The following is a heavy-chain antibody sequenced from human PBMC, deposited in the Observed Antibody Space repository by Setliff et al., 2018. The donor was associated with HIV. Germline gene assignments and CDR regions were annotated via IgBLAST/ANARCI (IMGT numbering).Heavy chain of an antibody. CDR3: ARGVGEYYNFWSGYPAWYFDL. CDR2: IYYSGST. J-gene: IGHJ2*01. CDR1: GGSISSYY. Sequence: PSETLSLTCTVSGGSISSYYWSWIRQPPGKGLEWIGYIYYSGSTNYNPSLKSRVTISVDTSMNQFSLKLSSVTAADTAVYYCARGVGEYYNFWSGYPAWYFDLWGRGTLVTVSS. V-gene: IGHV4-59*01. D-gene: IGHD3-3*01.